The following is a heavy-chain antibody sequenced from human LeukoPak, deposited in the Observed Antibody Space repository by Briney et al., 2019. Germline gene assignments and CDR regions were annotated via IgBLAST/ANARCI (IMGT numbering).Heavy chain of an antibody. CDR1: GFTFSNYW. Sequence: GGSLRLSCAASGFTFSNYWMHWVRQAPGKGLVWVSRINSDGINTSYADSVKGRFTISRDNAKNTLNLQMNSLRAEDTAVYYCAREEWELLYYYYYMDVWGKGTTVTVSS. CDR2: INSDGINT. D-gene: IGHD1-26*01. V-gene: IGHV3-74*01. CDR3: AREEWELLYYYYYMDV. J-gene: IGHJ6*03.